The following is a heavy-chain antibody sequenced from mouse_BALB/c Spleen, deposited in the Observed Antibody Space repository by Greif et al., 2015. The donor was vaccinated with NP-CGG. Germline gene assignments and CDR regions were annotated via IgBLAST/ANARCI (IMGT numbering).Heavy chain of an antibody. J-gene: IGHJ1*01. V-gene: IGHV7-1*02. Sequence: EVKLVESGGGLVQPGGSLRLSCATSGFTFSDFYMEWVRQPPGKRLEWIAASRNKANDYTTEYSASVKGRFIVSRDTSQSILYLQTNALRAEDTAIYYCARDDGYWYFDVWGAGTTVTVSS. CDR3: ARDDGYWYFDV. CDR1: GFTFSDFY. D-gene: IGHD1-1*02. CDR2: SRNKANDYTT.